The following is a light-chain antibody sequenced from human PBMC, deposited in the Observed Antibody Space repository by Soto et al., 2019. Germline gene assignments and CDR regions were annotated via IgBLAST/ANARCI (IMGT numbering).Light chain of an antibody. V-gene: IGKV3-15*01. CDR1: QSVSSN. Sequence: EIVMTQSPAPLSVSPGERATLSCRASQSVSSNLAWYQQKPGQAPRLLIYGASTRATGISARFSGSGSGTEYTLTISSLQSEDFALYYCQQYNNWPPLTFGGGTKVEIK. J-gene: IGKJ4*01. CDR2: GAS. CDR3: QQYNNWPPLT.